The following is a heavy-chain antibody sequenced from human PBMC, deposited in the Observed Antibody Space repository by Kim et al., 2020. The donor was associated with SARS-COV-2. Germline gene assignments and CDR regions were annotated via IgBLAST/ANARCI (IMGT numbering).Heavy chain of an antibody. D-gene: IGHD2-2*01. Sequence: ASVKVSCKASGYTFTGYYMHWVRQAPGQGLEWMGRINPNSGGTNYAQKFQGRVTMTRDTSISTAYMELSRLRSDDTAVYYCARDLARFPTSVGYWGQGTLVTVSS. CDR3: ARDLARFPTSVGY. CDR2: INPNSGGT. CDR1: GYTFTGYY. J-gene: IGHJ4*02. V-gene: IGHV1-2*06.